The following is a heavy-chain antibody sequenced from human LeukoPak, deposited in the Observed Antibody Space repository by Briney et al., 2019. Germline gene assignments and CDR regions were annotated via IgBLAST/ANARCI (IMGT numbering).Heavy chain of an antibody. CDR3: ARGRSGPGWYFDL. D-gene: IGHD2-15*01. CDR2: IYHSGST. CDR1: GGSISSGGYY. Sequence: TSETLSLTCTVSGGSISSGGYYWSWIRQPPGKGLEWIGYIYHSGSTYYNPSLKSRVTISVDRSKNQFSLKLCSVTAADTAVYYCARGRSGPGWYFDLWGRGTLVTVSS. V-gene: IGHV4-30-2*01. J-gene: IGHJ2*01.